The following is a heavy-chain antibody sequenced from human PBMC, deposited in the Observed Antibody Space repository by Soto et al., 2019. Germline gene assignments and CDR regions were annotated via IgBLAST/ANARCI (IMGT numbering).Heavy chain of an antibody. CDR3: AKDLGSHFWSGYHTFAD. CDR2: ISYDGSNK. J-gene: IGHJ4*02. CDR1: GFTFSSYG. Sequence: LSCAASGFTFSSYGMHWVRQAPGKGLEWVAVISYDGSNKYYADSVKGRFTISRDNSKNTLYLQMNSLRAEDTAVYYCAKDLGSHFWSGYHTFADWGQGTLVTVYS. V-gene: IGHV3-30*18. D-gene: IGHD3-3*02.